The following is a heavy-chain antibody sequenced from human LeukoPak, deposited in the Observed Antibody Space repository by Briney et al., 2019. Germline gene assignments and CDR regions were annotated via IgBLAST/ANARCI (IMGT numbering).Heavy chain of an antibody. CDR1: GFSFSTYA. Sequence: GGSLRLSCAASGFSFSTYAMSWVRQAPGKGLEWVSAISAGGATIYYAASVKDRFTVSRDNSKNTLYLHMNGLRADDTAVYYCAKDSGGTYFYYYYYMDVWGQGTTVTVSS. CDR3: AKDSGGTYFYYYYYMDV. CDR2: ISAGGATI. V-gene: IGHV3-23*01. D-gene: IGHD1-26*01. J-gene: IGHJ6*03.